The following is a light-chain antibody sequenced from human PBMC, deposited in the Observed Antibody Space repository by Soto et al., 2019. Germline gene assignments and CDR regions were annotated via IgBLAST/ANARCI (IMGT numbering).Light chain of an antibody. Sequence: DIQMTQSPSTLSASVGDRVTITCRASQSINSWLAWYQQEPGKAPKLLIYKASSLESGVPSRFSGSGSGTEFTLTIRSLQPDDFATYYCQHYNGYPPWTFGQGTKVEIK. J-gene: IGKJ1*01. V-gene: IGKV1-5*03. CDR2: KAS. CDR1: QSINSW. CDR3: QHYNGYPPWT.